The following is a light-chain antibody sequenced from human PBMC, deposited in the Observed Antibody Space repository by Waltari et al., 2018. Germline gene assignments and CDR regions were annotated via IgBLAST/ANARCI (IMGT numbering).Light chain of an antibody. CDR3: QQTNSFPRT. CDR2: SAS. V-gene: IGKV1-12*01. J-gene: IGKJ1*01. Sequence: DIQMTQSPSFVSASVGDRVTITCRASPGIDNWLAWYQQKPGKAPKFLIYSASSLQSGVPSRFVGSGSGTDFILTISRLQPEDSATYFCQQTNSFPRTFGQGTKVAIK. CDR1: PGIDNW.